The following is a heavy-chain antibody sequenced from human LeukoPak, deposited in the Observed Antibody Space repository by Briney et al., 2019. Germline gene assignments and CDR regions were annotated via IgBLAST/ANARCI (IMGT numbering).Heavy chain of an antibody. CDR1: GFTFSGSA. Sequence: GGSLRLSCAASGFTFSGSAIHWVXXASGXGLXWVGRIKTKTNSYGTAYAASVKGRFTISRDDAKNTAYLQMNSLRAEDTAVYYCARSMAAADYWGQGTQVTVSS. CDR3: ARSMAAADY. J-gene: IGHJ4*02. V-gene: IGHV3-73*01. CDR2: IKTKTNSYGT. D-gene: IGHD6-13*01.